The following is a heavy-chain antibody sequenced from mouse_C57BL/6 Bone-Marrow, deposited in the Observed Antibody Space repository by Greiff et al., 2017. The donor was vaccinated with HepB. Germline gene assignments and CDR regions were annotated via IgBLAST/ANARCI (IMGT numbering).Heavy chain of an antibody. J-gene: IGHJ2*01. Sequence: VQLQQPGAELVRPGTSVKLSCKASGYTFTSYWMHWVKQRPGQGLEWIGVIDPSDSYTNYNQKFKGKATLTVDTSSSTAYMQLSSLTSEDSAVYYCARYDGYDYWGQGTTLTVSS. CDR2: IDPSDSYT. CDR1: GYTFTSYW. V-gene: IGHV1-59*01. D-gene: IGHD2-3*01. CDR3: ARYDGYDY.